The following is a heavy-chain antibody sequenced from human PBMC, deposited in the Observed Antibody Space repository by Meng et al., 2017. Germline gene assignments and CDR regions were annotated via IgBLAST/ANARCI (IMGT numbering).Heavy chain of an antibody. Sequence: QVQLPQGGAGLLKPSEALSLTCAVYGGSFSGYYWSWIRQPPGKGLEWIGEINHSGSTNYNPSLKSRVTISVDTSKNQFSLKLSSVTAADTAVYYCAREVVAALDYWGQGTLVTVSS. V-gene: IGHV4-34*01. D-gene: IGHD2-15*01. CDR2: INHSGST. CDR3: AREVVAALDY. CDR1: GGSFSGYY. J-gene: IGHJ4*02.